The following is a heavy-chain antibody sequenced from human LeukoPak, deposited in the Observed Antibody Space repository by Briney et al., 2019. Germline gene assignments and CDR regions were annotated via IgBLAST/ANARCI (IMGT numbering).Heavy chain of an antibody. D-gene: IGHD3-3*01. CDR3: ARSQYYDFWSGNY. Sequence: GGSLRLSCAPSGFTLDDYGMSWVRQAPGKGLEWVCGINWNGGSTGYADSVTGRFTISRDNAKNSLYLQMNSVRAEDTALYYCARSQYYDFWSGNYWGQGTLVTVSS. CDR2: INWNGGST. CDR1: GFTLDDYG. V-gene: IGHV3-20*04. J-gene: IGHJ4*02.